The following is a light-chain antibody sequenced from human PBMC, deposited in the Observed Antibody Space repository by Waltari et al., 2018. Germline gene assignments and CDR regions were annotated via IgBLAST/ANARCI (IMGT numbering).Light chain of an antibody. CDR1: QSVSSSY. Sequence: EIVLTQSPGTLSLSPGERATLSCRASQSVSSSYLAWYQQKHGQAPRLLIYGASSRATGIPDRFSGSGSGTEFTLTISRLEPEDFAVYYCQQYGSSRTFGQGTKVEIK. V-gene: IGKV3-20*01. J-gene: IGKJ1*01. CDR2: GAS. CDR3: QQYGSSRT.